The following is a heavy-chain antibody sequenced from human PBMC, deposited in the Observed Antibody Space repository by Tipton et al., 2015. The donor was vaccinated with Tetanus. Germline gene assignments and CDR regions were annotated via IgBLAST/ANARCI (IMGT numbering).Heavy chain of an antibody. V-gene: IGHV4-59*12. Sequence: TLSLICSVSGSSISSYYWSWIRQPPGKGLEWVGYIFYNGSTKYNSSLQSRVAISVDTSRNQFSLKLSSVTAADTAMYFCARWTASGKGAFDIWGQGTMVTVSS. J-gene: IGHJ3*02. D-gene: IGHD3/OR15-3a*01. CDR3: ARWTASGKGAFDI. CDR1: GSSISSYY. CDR2: IFYNGST.